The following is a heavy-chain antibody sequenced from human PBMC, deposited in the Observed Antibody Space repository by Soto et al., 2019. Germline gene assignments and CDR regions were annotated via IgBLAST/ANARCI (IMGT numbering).Heavy chain of an antibody. CDR2: IWYDGSNK. D-gene: IGHD2-15*01. Sequence: GGSLRLSYAASGFTFSSYGMHWVRQAPGKGLEWVAVIWYDGSNKYYADSVKGRFTISRDNSKNTLYLQMNSLRAEDTAVYYCAREIVVVAAFYYYYMDVWGKGTTVTVSS. CDR3: AREIVVVAAFYYYYMDV. CDR1: GFTFSSYG. J-gene: IGHJ6*03. V-gene: IGHV3-33*01.